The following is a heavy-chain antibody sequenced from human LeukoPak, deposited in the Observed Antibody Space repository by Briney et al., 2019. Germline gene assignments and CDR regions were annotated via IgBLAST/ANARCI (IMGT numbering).Heavy chain of an antibody. D-gene: IGHD5-12*01. Sequence: ASVEVSCKVSGYTLTELSMHWVRQAPGKGLEWMGGFDPEDGETIYAQKFQGRVTMTEDTSTDTAYMELSSLRSEDTAVYYCATDLPGGYGSKFKNYGMDVWGQGTTVTVSS. CDR2: FDPEDGET. CDR3: ATDLPGGYGSKFKNYGMDV. V-gene: IGHV1-24*01. CDR1: GYTLTELS. J-gene: IGHJ6*02.